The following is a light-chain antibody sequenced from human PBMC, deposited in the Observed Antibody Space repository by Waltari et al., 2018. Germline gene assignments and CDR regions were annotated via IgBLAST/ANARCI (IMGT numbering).Light chain of an antibody. CDR3: MQSLQALWT. V-gene: IGKV2-28*01. CDR2: LGS. J-gene: IGKJ1*01. CDR1: QSLLHSNGYNY. Sequence: DIGVTQSPLSLPVTPGEPASISCRSSQSLLHSNGYNYLDWYLQKPGQSPQLLIYLGSNRASGVPDRFSGSGSGTDFTLKISRVEAEDVGVYYCMQSLQALWTFGQGTKVEFK.